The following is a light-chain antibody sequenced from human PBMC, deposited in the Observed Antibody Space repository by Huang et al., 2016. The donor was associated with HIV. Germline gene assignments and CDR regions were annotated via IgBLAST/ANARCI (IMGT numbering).Light chain of an antibody. J-gene: IGKJ5*01. CDR3: QQSYSTPIT. CDR2: AAS. Sequence: DIQMTQSPFSLSASVGDRVTMPCRASQSISTYLHWYQHKPGKAPTLLIYAASSLQSGVPSRFSGSGSGTDFTLTISSLHPEDFATYFCQQSYSTPITFGQGTRLEIK. V-gene: IGKV1-39*01. CDR1: QSISTY.